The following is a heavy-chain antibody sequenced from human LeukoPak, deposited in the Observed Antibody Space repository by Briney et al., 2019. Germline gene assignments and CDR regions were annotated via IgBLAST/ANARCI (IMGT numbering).Heavy chain of an antibody. J-gene: IGHJ4*02. CDR3: ASLKIQLWIKDY. CDR1: GGSISSYY. V-gene: IGHV4-59*01. D-gene: IGHD5-18*01. CDR2: IYYSGST. Sequence: SETLSLTCTVSGGSISSYYWSWIRQPPGKGLEWIGYIYYSGSTNYNPSLKSRVTISVDTSKNQFSLKLSSVTAADTAVYYCASLKIQLWIKDYWGQGTLVTVSS.